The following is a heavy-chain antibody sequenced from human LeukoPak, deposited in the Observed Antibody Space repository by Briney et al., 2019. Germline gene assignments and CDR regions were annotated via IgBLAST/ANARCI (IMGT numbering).Heavy chain of an antibody. Sequence: ASVKVSCKASGGTFSSYAISWVRQAPGQGLEWMGGIIPIFGTANYAQKFQGRVTITADESTSTAYMGLSSLRSEDTAVYYCARDDPFYGSGVIDYWGQGTLVAVSS. CDR1: GGTFSSYA. CDR3: ARDDPFYGSGVIDY. J-gene: IGHJ4*02. V-gene: IGHV1-69*13. D-gene: IGHD3-10*01. CDR2: IIPIFGTA.